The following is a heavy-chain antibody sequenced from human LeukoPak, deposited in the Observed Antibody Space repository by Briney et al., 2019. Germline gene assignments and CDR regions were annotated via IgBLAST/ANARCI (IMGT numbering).Heavy chain of an antibody. CDR1: GYTLTELS. D-gene: IGHD4-17*01. CDR2: FDPEDGET. CDR3: ATGITVTTWGAFDI. V-gene: IGHV1-24*01. J-gene: IGHJ3*02. Sequence: ASVKVSCKVSGYTLTELSMHWVRQAPGKGLEWMGGFDPEDGETIYAQKFQGRVTMTEDTSTDTAYMELSSLRSEDTAVYYCATGITVTTWGAFDIWGQGTMVTVSS.